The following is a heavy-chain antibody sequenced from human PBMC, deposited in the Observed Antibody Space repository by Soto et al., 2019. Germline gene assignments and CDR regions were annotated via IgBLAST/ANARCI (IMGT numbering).Heavy chain of an antibody. V-gene: IGHV4-39*01. J-gene: IGHJ4*02. CDR2: IYYSEGT. CDR3: ASAAKWELPFDY. D-gene: IGHD1-26*01. CDR1: GGSISSSNFY. Sequence: SETLSLTCTVSGGSISSSNFYWAWIRQPPGKGLEWIGNIYYSEGTYYNPSLKSRVTISVDTSKNQVSLKLYSVTAADTAVYYCASAAKWELPFDYWGQGTLVTVSS.